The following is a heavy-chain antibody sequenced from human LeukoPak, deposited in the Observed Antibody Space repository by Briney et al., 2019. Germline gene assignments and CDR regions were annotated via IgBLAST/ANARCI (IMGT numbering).Heavy chain of an antibody. CDR2: INYSGST. J-gene: IGHJ4*02. V-gene: IGHV4-39*01. CDR3: ARHITCSGGGCFGDFDS. CDR1: RGSININSYY. D-gene: IGHD2-15*01. Sequence: SETLSLTCTVSRGSININSYYWGWIRQPPGKGLEYVGGINYSGSTYYNPSLKSRVTISVDTSKKQFSLRLTSVTAADTAVYYSARHITCSGGGCFGDFDSWGQGTLVTVSS.